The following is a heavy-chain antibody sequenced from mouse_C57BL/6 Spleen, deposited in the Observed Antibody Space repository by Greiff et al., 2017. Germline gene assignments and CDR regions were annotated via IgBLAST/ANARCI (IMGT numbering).Heavy chain of an antibody. Sequence: EVQLKESGPELVKPGASVKISCKASGYSFTGYYMNWVKQSPEKSLEWIGEINPSTGGTTYNQKFKAKATLTVDKSSSTAYMQLKSLTSEDSAVYYCARAGLLDYWGQGTTLTVSS. V-gene: IGHV1-42*01. CDR2: INPSTGGT. CDR3: ARAGLLDY. J-gene: IGHJ2*01. D-gene: IGHD3-3*01. CDR1: GYSFTGYY.